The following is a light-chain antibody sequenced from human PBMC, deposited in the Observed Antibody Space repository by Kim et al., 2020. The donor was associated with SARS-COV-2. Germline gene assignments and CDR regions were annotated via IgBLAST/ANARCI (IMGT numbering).Light chain of an antibody. V-gene: IGKV3D-15*01. CDR3: QQYKNCPPIT. Sequence: EVVMTQSPATLSVSPGERATLSCRASQSVSTDLAWYQQKSGQAPRLLIYGASTRATGIPARFSGSGSGTEFTLTISGLQSEDLAVYYCQQYKNCPPITFGQGTRLEIK. J-gene: IGKJ5*01. CDR1: QSVSTD. CDR2: GAS.